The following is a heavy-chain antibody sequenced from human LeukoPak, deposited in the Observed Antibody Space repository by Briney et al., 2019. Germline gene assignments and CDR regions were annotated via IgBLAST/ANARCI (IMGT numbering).Heavy chain of an antibody. D-gene: IGHD6-6*01. Sequence: SVKVSCKAPGATFSAYGISWVRQAPGQGLQWMGRIIPIYGTTTYAQEFQGRATITADISTTTAYLELTSLTSEDTALYFCAKENPQKAARPGYFDFWGHETLVTFSS. CDR2: IIPIYGTT. CDR3: AKENPQKAARPGYFDF. V-gene: IGHV1-69*06. CDR1: GATFSAYG. J-gene: IGHJ4*01.